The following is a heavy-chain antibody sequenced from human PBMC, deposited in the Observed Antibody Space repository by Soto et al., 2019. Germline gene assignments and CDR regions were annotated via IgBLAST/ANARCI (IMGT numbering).Heavy chain of an antibody. D-gene: IGHD3-10*01. CDR2: INADGTST. V-gene: IGHV3-74*01. J-gene: IGHJ4*02. CDR3: VKVLARGVGVPRFDFDS. Sequence: DVQLVESGGGLVQPGGSLRLSCAASGFTFSNSWMHWVRQVSGKGLEWVSRINADGTSTSYADSVKGRFTISRDNAKNTLYLHVNSLRAEYTAVYYCVKVLARGVGVPRFDFDSWGQGALVTVSS. CDR1: GFTFSNSW.